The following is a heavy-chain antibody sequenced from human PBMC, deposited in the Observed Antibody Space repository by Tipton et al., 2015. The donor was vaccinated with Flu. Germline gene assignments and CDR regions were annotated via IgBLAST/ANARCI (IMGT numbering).Heavy chain of an antibody. CDR2: INPSGGST. D-gene: IGHD3-9*01. V-gene: IGHV1-46*01. CDR1: GYTFTSYH. CDR3: ARAGILRYFDWLDD. Sequence: QVQLVQSGAEVKKPGASVKVSCKASGYTFTSYHIHWVRQAPGQGLEWMGIINPSGGSTRYAQKFQGRVTMTRDTSASTVYMELSSLRSEDTAVYYCARAGILRYFDWLDDWGQGTLVTVSS. J-gene: IGHJ4*02.